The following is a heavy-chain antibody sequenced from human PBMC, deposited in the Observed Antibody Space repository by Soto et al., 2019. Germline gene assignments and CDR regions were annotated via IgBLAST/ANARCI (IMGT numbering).Heavy chain of an antibody. D-gene: IGHD2-15*01. V-gene: IGHV4-4*02. CDR2: IYHSGST. Sequence: QVQLQESGPGLVKPSGTLSLTCAVSGGSISSSNWWSWVRQPPGKGLEWIGEIYHSGSTNYNPSLKSRVTISVDKSKNQCSLKLSSVTAADTAVYYCAREGTIGYCSGGSCSRSYYFDYWGQGTLVTVSS. CDR3: AREGTIGYCSGGSCSRSYYFDY. J-gene: IGHJ4*02. CDR1: GGSISSSNW.